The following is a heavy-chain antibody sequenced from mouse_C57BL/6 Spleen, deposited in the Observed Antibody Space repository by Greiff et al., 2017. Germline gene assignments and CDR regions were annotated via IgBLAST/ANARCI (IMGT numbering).Heavy chain of an antibody. Sequence: QVHVKQSGAELVRPGSSVKLSCKASGYTFTSYWMHWVKQRPIQGLEWIGNIDPSDSETHYNQKFKDKATLTVDKSSSTAYMQLSSLTSEDSAVYYCARRMVTTGGMDYWGQGTSVTVSS. CDR3: ARRMVTTGGMDY. CDR1: GYTFTSYW. V-gene: IGHV1-52*01. J-gene: IGHJ4*01. CDR2: IDPSDSET. D-gene: IGHD2-2*01.